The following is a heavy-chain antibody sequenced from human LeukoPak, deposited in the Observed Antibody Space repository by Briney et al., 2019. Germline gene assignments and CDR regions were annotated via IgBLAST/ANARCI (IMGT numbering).Heavy chain of an antibody. Sequence: QAGGSLRLSCAASGFTVSSNYMSWVRQAPGKGLEWVSLIEGGGTTYYADSVKGRFTISRDRSQNTLILQMNNLRADDTAMYYCARGVDYVFSYWGQGTLVTVSS. V-gene: IGHV3-53*01. CDR2: IEGGGTT. CDR3: ARGVDYVFSY. D-gene: IGHD3-16*01. CDR1: GFTVSSNY. J-gene: IGHJ4*02.